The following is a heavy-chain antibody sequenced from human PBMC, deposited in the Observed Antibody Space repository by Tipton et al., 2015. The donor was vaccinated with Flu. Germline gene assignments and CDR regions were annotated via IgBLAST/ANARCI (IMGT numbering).Heavy chain of an antibody. J-gene: IGHJ4*02. CDR1: GGAFSSFA. CDR2: LIPIMFTP. CDR3: ATSSDSSDYYYVIGVD. D-gene: IGHD3-22*01. V-gene: IGHV1-69*06. Sequence: QMQLVQSGAEVKKPGSSVRVSCKASGGAFSSFAISWVRQAPGQGLEWMGRLIPIMFTPIYAQKFQDRVTLTADRSTMTAYMELSGLRSEDTAVYYCATSSDSSDYYYVIGVDWGQGTQVTVSS.